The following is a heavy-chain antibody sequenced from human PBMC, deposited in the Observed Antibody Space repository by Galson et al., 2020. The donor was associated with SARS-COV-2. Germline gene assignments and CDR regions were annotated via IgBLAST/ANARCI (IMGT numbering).Heavy chain of an antibody. CDR1: GFTFSSYA. CDR2: ISYDGSNK. Sequence: GGSLRLSCAASGFTFSSYAMHWVRQAPGKGLEWVAVISYDGSNKYYADSVKGRFTISRDNSKNTLYLQMNSLRAEDTAVYYCARAYGGSYGGGFDYWGQGTLVTVSS. CDR3: ARAYGGSYGGGFDY. V-gene: IGHV3-30*01. D-gene: IGHD1-26*01. J-gene: IGHJ4*02.